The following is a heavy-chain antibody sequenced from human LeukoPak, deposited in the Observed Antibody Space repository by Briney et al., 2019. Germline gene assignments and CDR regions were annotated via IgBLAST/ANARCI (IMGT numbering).Heavy chain of an antibody. Sequence: GASVKVSCKASGYTFTSYGISWVRQAPGQGLEWMGWISAYNGNTNYAQKLQGRVTMTTDTSTSTAYMELRSLRSEDTAVYYCAREWCSSTSCPTGYMDVWGKGTTVTVSS. D-gene: IGHD2-2*01. CDR1: GYTFTSYG. CDR2: ISAYNGNT. V-gene: IGHV1-18*01. CDR3: AREWCSSTSCPTGYMDV. J-gene: IGHJ6*03.